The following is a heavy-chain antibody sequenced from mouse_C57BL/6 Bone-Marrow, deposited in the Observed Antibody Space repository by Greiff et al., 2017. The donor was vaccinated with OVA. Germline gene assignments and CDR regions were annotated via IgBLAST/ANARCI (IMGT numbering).Heavy chain of an antibody. Sequence: QVQLQQSGAELMQPGASVKLSCKATGYSFTGYWIEWVKQRPGHGLEWLGEILPGSGSTKYNETFKGKATFTADTSSNTAYMQLSSLTTEDSAIYYWAFYYDYNEGLDYWGQGTTLTVSS. D-gene: IGHD2-4*01. J-gene: IGHJ2*01. CDR1: GYSFTGYW. CDR2: ILPGSGST. CDR3: AFYYDYNEGLDY. V-gene: IGHV1-9*01.